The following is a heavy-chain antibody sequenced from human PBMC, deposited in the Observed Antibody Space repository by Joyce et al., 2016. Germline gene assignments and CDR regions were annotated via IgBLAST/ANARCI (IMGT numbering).Heavy chain of an antibody. D-gene: IGHD4-17*01. J-gene: IGHJ3*02. CDR2: INQEGGDV. Sequence: EVQLVESGGGLVQPGGSVRLSCAASGFMFSEYWMTWVRQAQGQGLEWVAGINQEGGDVYCVDSLRGRCTISRDNANSSVFLQMNSVRAEDTAVYYCARAASYGDYVDAFDIWGQGTMVTVSS. CDR3: ARAASYGDYVDAFDI. CDR1: GFMFSEYW. V-gene: IGHV3-7*03.